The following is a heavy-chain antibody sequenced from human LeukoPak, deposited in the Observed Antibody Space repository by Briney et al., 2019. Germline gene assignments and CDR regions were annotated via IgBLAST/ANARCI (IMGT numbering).Heavy chain of an antibody. J-gene: IGHJ6*02. Sequence: GGSLRLSCAASGFTVSSNYMSWVRQAPGKGLEWVSVIYSGGSTNYADSVKGRFTISRDNSKNTLYLQMNSLRVEDTAVYYCARDGVGIAAFYGMDVWGQGTTVTVSS. CDR3: ARDGVGIAAFYGMDV. V-gene: IGHV3-66*01. D-gene: IGHD6-13*01. CDR1: GFTVSSNY. CDR2: IYSGGST.